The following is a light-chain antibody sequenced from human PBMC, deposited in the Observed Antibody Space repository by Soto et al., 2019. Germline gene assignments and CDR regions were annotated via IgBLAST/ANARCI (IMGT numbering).Light chain of an antibody. CDR1: QTIKTY. J-gene: IGKJ1*01. CDR2: AAS. CDR3: QQTYTAPGT. V-gene: IGKV1-39*01. Sequence: DIQMTQSPSPLSASVGDSVTITGRASQTIKTYLNWYRHKPGKAPELLIYAASRLQSGVASRFSGSGSGTYFILTISSLQPDDLATYYCQQTYTAPGTFGQGTKVEI.